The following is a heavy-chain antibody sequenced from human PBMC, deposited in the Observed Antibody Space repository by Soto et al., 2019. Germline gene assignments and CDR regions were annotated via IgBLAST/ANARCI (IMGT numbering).Heavy chain of an antibody. J-gene: IGHJ4*02. D-gene: IGHD3-9*01. CDR1: GVTYTSTA. Sequence: KLSCKACGVTYTSTAMQWVRHARGQRLEWIGWIVVGSGNTNYAQKFQERVTITRDMSTSTAYMELSSLRSEDTAVYYCAADFLYDVLAIGLWGQGTLLTVSS. V-gene: IGHV1-58*02. CDR2: IVVGSGNT. CDR3: AADFLYDVLAIGL.